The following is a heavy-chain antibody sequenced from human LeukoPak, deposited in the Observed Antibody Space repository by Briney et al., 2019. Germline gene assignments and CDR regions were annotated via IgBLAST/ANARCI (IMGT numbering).Heavy chain of an antibody. D-gene: IGHD3-10*01. Sequence: RASVKASCKASGYTFTGYYMHWVRQAPGQGLEWMGWINPNSGGTNYAQKFQGRVTMTRDTSISTAYMELSRLRSDDTAVYYCAVRWFGELYPYYWGQGTLVTVSS. CDR1: GYTFTGYY. CDR2: INPNSGGT. V-gene: IGHV1-2*02. J-gene: IGHJ4*02. CDR3: AVRWFGELYPYY.